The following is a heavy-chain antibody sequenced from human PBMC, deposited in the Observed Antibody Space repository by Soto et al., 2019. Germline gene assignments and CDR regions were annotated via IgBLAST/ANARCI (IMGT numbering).Heavy chain of an antibody. Sequence: QVQLVQSGAEVKKPGSSVKVSCKASGGTFTSYAFSWVRQAPGQGLEWMGGIIPMFGTPNYAQNFQGRVTITADESTSTAYMQLSSLTSEDTAVYYCARETMADYGMDVWGQGTTVTVSS. V-gene: IGHV1-69*12. D-gene: IGHD3-10*01. CDR2: IIPMFGTP. CDR1: GGTFTSYA. J-gene: IGHJ6*02. CDR3: ARETMADYGMDV.